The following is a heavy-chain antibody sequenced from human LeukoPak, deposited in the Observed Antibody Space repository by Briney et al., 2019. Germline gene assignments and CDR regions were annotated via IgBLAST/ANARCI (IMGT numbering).Heavy chain of an antibody. D-gene: IGHD6-19*01. CDR2: ISSSGSTI. Sequence: GGSLRLSCAASGFTFDNYRMSWVRQAPGKGLEWVSYISSSGSTIYYADSVKGRFTISRDNAKNSLYLQMNSLRAEDTAVYYCARDRVAGLYYYYYGMDVWGQGTTVTVSS. CDR3: ARDRVAGLYYYYYGMDV. J-gene: IGHJ6*02. V-gene: IGHV3-48*04. CDR1: GFTFDNYR.